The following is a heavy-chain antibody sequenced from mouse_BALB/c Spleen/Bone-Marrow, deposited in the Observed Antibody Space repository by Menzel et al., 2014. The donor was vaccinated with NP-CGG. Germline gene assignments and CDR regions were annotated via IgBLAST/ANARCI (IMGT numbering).Heavy chain of an antibody. CDR2: ISTGSSTI. CDR3: ARSGRDYAMDF. D-gene: IGHD3-1*01. V-gene: IGHV5-17*02. CDR1: GFTFSSFG. Sequence: EVNLVESGGGLVQPGGSRKLSCAASGFTFSSFGMHWVRQAPEKGLEWVAYISTGSSTIYYADTVKCRFTISRDNPKNTLFLQMTSLRSEDTAMYYCARSGRDYAMDFWGQGTSVTVSS. J-gene: IGHJ4*01.